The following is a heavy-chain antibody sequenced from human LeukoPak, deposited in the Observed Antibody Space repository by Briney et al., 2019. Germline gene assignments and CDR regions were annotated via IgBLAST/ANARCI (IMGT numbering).Heavy chain of an antibody. J-gene: IGHJ6*03. V-gene: IGHV4-59*01. D-gene: IGHD5-24*01. CDR2: IYYSGST. CDR3: ARGATRYYYYYYMCG. CDR1: GGSISSYY. Sequence: SETLSLTCTVSGGSISSYYWSWIRQPPGKGLEWIGYIYYSGSTNYNPSLKSRVTISVDTSKNQFSLKLSSVTAADTAVYYCARGATRYYYYYYMCGWGKGATVTVSS.